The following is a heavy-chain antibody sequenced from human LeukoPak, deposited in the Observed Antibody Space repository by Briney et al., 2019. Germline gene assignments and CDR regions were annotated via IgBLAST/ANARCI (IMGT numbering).Heavy chain of an antibody. CDR1: GFTFSSYS. CDR2: ISSSSSYI. V-gene: IGHV3-21*01. J-gene: IGHJ6*03. CDR3: ARDAPSYDFWSGYYYYYMDV. D-gene: IGHD3-3*01. Sequence: GGSLRLSCAASGFTFSSYSMNWVRQAPGKGLEWVSSISSSSSYIYYADSVKGRFTISRDNAKNSLYLQMNSLRAEDTAVYYCARDAPSYDFWSGYYYYYMDVWGKGTTVAVSS.